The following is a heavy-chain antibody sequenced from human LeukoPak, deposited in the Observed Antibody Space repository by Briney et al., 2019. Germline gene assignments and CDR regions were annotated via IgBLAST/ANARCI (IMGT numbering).Heavy chain of an antibody. CDR3: AKILYYYDSSGYPFDY. CDR2: IRYDGSNK. Sequence: GGSLRLTCAASGFTFSSYGMHWLRQAPGKGLEGVAFIRYDGSNKYYADSVKGRFTISRDNSKNTLYLQMNSLRAEDTAVYYCAKILYYYDSSGYPFDYWGQGTLVTVSS. J-gene: IGHJ4*02. CDR1: GFTFSSYG. D-gene: IGHD3-22*01. V-gene: IGHV3-30*02.